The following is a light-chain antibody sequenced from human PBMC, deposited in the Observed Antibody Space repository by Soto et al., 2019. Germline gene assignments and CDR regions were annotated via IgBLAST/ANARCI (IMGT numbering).Light chain of an antibody. CDR3: QQSYSTPWT. J-gene: IGKJ1*01. CDR2: AAS. V-gene: IGKV1-39*01. Sequence: DIQMTQSPSSLSASVGDRVTITCRASQSISNYLNWYQQKPGNAPKLLIYAASSLQSGVPSRFSGSGSGTDFTLTISSLQPEDFATYYCQQSYSTPWTFGQGTKVEFK. CDR1: QSISNY.